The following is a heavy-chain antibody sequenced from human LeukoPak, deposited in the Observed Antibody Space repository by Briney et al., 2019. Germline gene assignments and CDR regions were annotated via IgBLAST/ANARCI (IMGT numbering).Heavy chain of an antibody. CDR2: ISGSGGST. CDR1: GFTFSHYW. J-gene: IGHJ4*02. Sequence: PGGSLRLSCAASGFTFSHYWMHWVRQAPGKGLVWVSAISGSGGSTYYADSVKGRFTISRDNSKNTLYLQMNSLRAEDTAVYYCAKEVDYGGTYYFDYWGQGTLVTVSS. CDR3: AKEVDYGGTYYFDY. V-gene: IGHV3-23*01. D-gene: IGHD4-23*01.